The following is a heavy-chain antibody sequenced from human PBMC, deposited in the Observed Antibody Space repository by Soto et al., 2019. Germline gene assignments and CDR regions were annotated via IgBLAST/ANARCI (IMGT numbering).Heavy chain of an antibody. V-gene: IGHV3-48*02. CDR2: ISHKSSAI. CDR1: GFTFSNYA. CDR3: ARDAYASTTVTRVDY. Sequence: EVQLVESGGGLVQPGGSLRLSCAASGFTFSNYAMNWVRQAPGQGLEWVSYISHKSSAIYHADSVKGRFTISRDNAKNSLDLQMNSLRYKNMAVHYCARDAYASTTVTRVDYWGPATVVTVSS. J-gene: IGHJ4*02. D-gene: IGHD4-17*01.